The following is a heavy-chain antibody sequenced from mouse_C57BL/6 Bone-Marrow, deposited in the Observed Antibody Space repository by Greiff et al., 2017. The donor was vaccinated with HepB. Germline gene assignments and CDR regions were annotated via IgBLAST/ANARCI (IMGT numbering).Heavy chain of an antibody. CDR1: GYTFTSYG. J-gene: IGHJ4*01. CDR3: ARSDGYYAMDY. V-gene: IGHV1-81*01. Sequence: VQLQQSGAELARPGASVKLSCKASGYTFTSYGISWVKQRTGQGLEWIGEIYPRSGNTYYNEKFKGKATLTADKSSSTAYMELRILTSEDSAVYFRARSDGYYAMDYWGQGTSVTVSS. D-gene: IGHD2-3*01. CDR2: IYPRSGNT.